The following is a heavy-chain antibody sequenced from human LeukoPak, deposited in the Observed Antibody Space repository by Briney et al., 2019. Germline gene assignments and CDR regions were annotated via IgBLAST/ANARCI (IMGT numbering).Heavy chain of an antibody. V-gene: IGHV3-23*01. Sequence: GGSLRLSCAASGFTFSNYAMSWVRQAPGKGLEWVSGISGSGASTYYADSVKGRFTISRDNSKNTLYLQMNSLRAEDTAVYYCAKDEGATRPYYFDCWGQGTLVTISS. CDR3: AKDEGATRPYYFDC. D-gene: IGHD2-15*01. CDR2: ISGSGAST. CDR1: GFTFSNYA. J-gene: IGHJ4*02.